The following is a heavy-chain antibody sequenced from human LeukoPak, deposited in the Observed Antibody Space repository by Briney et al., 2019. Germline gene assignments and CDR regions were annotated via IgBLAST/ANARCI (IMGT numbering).Heavy chain of an antibody. V-gene: IGHV3-53*01. CDR2: INSGGST. Sequence: QSGGSLRLSCAASGFTVSSNYMSWVRQAPGKGLEWVSVINSGGSTYYADSVKGRFTISRDNSKNTLYLQMNSLRAEDTAVYYCARANDFWSGYFDYWGQGTLVTVSS. D-gene: IGHD3-3*01. J-gene: IGHJ4*02. CDR1: GFTVSSNY. CDR3: ARANDFWSGYFDY.